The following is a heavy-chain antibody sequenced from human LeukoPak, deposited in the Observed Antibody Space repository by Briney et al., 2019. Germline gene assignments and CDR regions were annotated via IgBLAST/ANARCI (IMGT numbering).Heavy chain of an antibody. V-gene: IGHV1-46*01. D-gene: IGHD6-19*01. CDR3: ARGAVAGSLDY. J-gene: IGHJ4*02. CDR1: GFTFINYY. CDR2: INLSGGST. Sequence: GASVKVSCKASGFTFINYYMHWVRQAPGQGLEWLGIINLSGGSTHYPQKFQDRVTMTRDTSTSTVYMELSSLRSEDTAVYYCARGAVAGSLDYWGQGTLVTVSS.